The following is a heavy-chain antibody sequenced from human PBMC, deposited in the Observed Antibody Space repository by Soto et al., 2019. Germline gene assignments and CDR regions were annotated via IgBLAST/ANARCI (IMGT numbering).Heavy chain of an antibody. CDR3: ARETGRYLTGYYDYVWGSYPGDAFDI. V-gene: IGHV3-48*03. D-gene: IGHD3-16*02. CDR2: ISSSGSTI. Sequence: EVQLVESGGGLVQPGGSLRLSCAASGFTFSSYEMNWVRQAPGKGLEWVSYISSSGSTIYYADSVKGRFTISRDNAKNSLYLKMNSLRAEDTAVYYCARETGRYLTGYYDYVWGSYPGDAFDIWGQGTMVTVSS. J-gene: IGHJ3*02. CDR1: GFTFSSYE.